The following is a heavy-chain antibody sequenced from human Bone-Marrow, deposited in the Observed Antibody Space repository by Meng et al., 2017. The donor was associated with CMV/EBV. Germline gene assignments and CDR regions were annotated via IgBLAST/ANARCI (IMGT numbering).Heavy chain of an antibody. J-gene: IGHJ4*02. V-gene: IGHV3-21*01. Sequence: GESLKISCAASGFTFSSYSMNWVRQAPGKGLEWVSSISSSSSYIYYADSVKGRFTISRDNAKNSLYLQMNSLRAEDTAVYYCAKERAEEFDYWGQGTLVTVSS. CDR1: GFTFSSYS. CDR3: AKERAEEFDY. CDR2: ISSSSSYI.